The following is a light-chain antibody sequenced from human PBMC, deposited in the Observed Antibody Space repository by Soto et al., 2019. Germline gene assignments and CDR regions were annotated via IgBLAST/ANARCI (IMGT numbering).Light chain of an antibody. CDR1: QGISRW. CDR3: QQANCFLAIT. J-gene: IGKJ3*01. V-gene: IGKV1-12*01. Sequence: DIQMTQSPSAVSAAVGDRVTITCRARQGISRWLAWFQQKPGKAPKLLIYAASSLQSGAPSRFSVSGSGTDFTLTITTLQPEAVAPSYGQQANCFLAITFGPGTKVDIK. CDR2: AAS.